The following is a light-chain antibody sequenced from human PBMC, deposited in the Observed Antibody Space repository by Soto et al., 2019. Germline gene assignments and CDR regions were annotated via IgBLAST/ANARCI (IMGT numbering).Light chain of an antibody. J-gene: IGLJ1*01. CDR3: AAWDDNLSGFYV. V-gene: IGLV1-47*01. CDR2: RNS. Sequence: QSVLTQSPSASGTPGQWVTISCSGSASTIGRNYVYWYQQLPGTAPKLLIYRNSQRPSGVPDRFSGSKSGTSASLAISGLRSEDEADYYCAAWDDNLSGFYVFGDGTKVTVL. CDR1: ASTIGRNY.